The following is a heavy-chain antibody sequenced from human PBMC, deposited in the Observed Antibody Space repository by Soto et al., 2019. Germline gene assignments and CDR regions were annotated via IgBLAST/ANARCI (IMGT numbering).Heavy chain of an antibody. CDR3: ARDFGSVVTITPGV. D-gene: IGHD5-12*01. J-gene: IGHJ6*02. Sequence: ASVNVSCKASGYTFTSCGISWVRQAPGQGLEWMGWISTYNGNTNYAQKLQGRVTMTTDTSTSTAYMELRSLRSDDTAVYYCARDFGSVVTITPGVWGQGTTVTVSS. CDR2: ISTYNGNT. V-gene: IGHV1-18*04. CDR1: GYTFTSCG.